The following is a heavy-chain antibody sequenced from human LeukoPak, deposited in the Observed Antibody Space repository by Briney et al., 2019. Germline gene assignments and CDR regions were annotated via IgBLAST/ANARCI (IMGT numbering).Heavy chain of an antibody. J-gene: IGHJ4*02. D-gene: IGHD2-21*02. V-gene: IGHV3-23*01. CDR2: ISGSGGTT. CDR3: AKDPHIVVVTAIIDC. Sequence: PGGSLRLSCAASGFTFSSYAMSWVRQAPGKGLEWVSAISGSGGTTYYADSVKGRFTISRDNSKNTLYLQMNSLRAEDTAVYYCAKDPHIVVVTAIIDCWGQGTLVTVSS. CDR1: GFTFSSYA.